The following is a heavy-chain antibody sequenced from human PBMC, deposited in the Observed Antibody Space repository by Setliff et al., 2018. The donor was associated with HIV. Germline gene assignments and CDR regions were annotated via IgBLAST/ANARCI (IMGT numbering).Heavy chain of an antibody. CDR3: ARGSDYIWGNYRFPFDY. V-gene: IGHV4-34*01. J-gene: IGHJ4*02. D-gene: IGHD3-16*02. Sequence: SETLSLTCAVYGGSFRGYYWSWIRQPPGKGLEWIGEINHSGSTNYNPSLKSRVTISVDTSKSQFSLKLSSVTAADTAQYYCARGSDYIWGNYRFPFDYWGQGTLVTVSS. CDR1: GGSFRGYY. CDR2: INHSGST.